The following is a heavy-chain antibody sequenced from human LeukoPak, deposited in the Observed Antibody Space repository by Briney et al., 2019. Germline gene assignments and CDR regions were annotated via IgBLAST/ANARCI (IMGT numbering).Heavy chain of an antibody. CDR1: GFTFSSYA. CDR2: ISSNGGGT. CDR3: VKESDYCGGDCYPDY. D-gene: IGHD2-21*02. Sequence: GGSLRLSCSASGFTFSSYAMLWVRQAPGKGLEYVSAISSNGGGTYYADSVKGRFTISRDNYKNTLYLQMSSLRAEDTAVYYCVKESDYCGGDCYPDYWGQGTLVTVSS. V-gene: IGHV3-64D*09. J-gene: IGHJ4*02.